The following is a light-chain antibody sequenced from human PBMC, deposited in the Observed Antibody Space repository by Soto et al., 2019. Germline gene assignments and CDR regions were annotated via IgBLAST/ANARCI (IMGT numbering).Light chain of an antibody. CDR3: AAWDDSLRGGV. J-gene: IGLJ2*01. V-gene: IGLV1-47*02. CDR1: RSNIGSNY. CDR2: INN. Sequence: QSVLTQPPSASGAPGQRVTISCSGSRSNIGSNYVYWYQQLPGTAPKLLIYINNQRTSGVPDRFSGSKSGTSASLAISGLRSEDEADYYCAAWDDSLRGGVFGGGTKLTVL.